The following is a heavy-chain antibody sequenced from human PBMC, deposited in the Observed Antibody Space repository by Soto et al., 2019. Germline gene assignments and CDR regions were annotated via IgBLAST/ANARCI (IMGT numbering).Heavy chain of an antibody. J-gene: IGHJ4*02. V-gene: IGHV4-39*01. CDR1: GGSISSSSYY. CDR3: ARQGLELLTDFDY. D-gene: IGHD1-7*01. Sequence: QLQLQESGPGLVQPSATLSLTCTVSGGSISSSSYYCGWIRQPPGKGLEWIGSIYYSGSTYYNPSLKSRVTISVDTSKNQFALKLISVTAEDTAVYYCARQGLELLTDFDYWGQGTLVTVSS. CDR2: IYYSGST.